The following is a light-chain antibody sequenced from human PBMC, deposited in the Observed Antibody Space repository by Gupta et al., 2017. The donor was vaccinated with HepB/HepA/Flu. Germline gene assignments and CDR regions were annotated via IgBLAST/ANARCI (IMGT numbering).Light chain of an antibody. CDR1: QSISSW. CDR3: QQENSFPIT. CDR2: KAS. V-gene: IGKV1-5*03. J-gene: IGKJ4*01. Sequence: DIQVTPSPSTLSASVGDRVTITCRASQSISSWLAWYQQKPGKAPKLLIYKASSLESGVPSRFSGSRSGTEFTLTISGLQPDDIATYYCQQENSFPITFGRGTKVDIK.